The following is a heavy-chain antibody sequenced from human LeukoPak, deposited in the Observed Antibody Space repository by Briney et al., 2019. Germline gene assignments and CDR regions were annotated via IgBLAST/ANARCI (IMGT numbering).Heavy chain of an antibody. CDR3: AKDMAAYYYASGNIEY. V-gene: IGHV3-43D*03. CDR1: GITLDDYS. CDR2: ISWDGGDT. J-gene: IGHJ4*02. Sequence: GSLRPSFATFGITLDDYSQPWVRQTSGKGLEWVSLISWDGGDTYYADSVKGRFTISRDNSKNSLYLQMNSLRTEDTALYYCAKDMAAYYYASGNIEYWGQGTLVTVSS. D-gene: IGHD3-10*01.